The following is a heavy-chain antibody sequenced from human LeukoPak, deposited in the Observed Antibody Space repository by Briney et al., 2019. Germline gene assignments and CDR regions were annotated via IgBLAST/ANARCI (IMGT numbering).Heavy chain of an antibody. D-gene: IGHD2-15*01. J-gene: IGHJ5*02. CDR2: ICGRDGGT. CDR3: AKLGYCSGGACYRWLDP. V-gene: IGHV3-23*01. CDR1: GFTFSSYA. Sequence: PGGSLRLSCAASGFTFSSYAMSWVRHAPGKGLEWVSTICGRDGGTYYADSVKGRFTVSRDNSKDTLYLQVNRLRAEDTAVYYCAKLGYCSGGACYRWLDPWGQGTLVTVSS.